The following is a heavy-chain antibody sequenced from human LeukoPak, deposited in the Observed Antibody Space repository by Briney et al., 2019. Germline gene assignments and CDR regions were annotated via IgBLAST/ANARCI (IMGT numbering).Heavy chain of an antibody. J-gene: IGHJ4*02. CDR1: GFTSRSYG. V-gene: IGHV3-30*02. CDR3: AKDPTHFRVWDDYDNTRLNY. Sequence: GGSLRLSCAASGFTSRSYGMHWVRQAPGKGLEWVAFTQYDGNNKYYADSVKGRFTISRDNSKNTVYLQMNSLRAEDTAVYYCAKDPTHFRVWDDYDNTRLNYWGQGTLVTVSS. D-gene: IGHD3-22*01. CDR2: TQYDGNNK.